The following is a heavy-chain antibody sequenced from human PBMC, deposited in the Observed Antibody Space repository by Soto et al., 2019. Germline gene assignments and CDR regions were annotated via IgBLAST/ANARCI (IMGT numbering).Heavy chain of an antibody. Sequence: GGSLRLSCAASGFSFSSYTMKWVRQAPGKGLEWASDISRSSSAIYYADSVKGRFSISRDNAKNSVFLQMNSLRAEDTAVYYCERDREYCSGDNCYETGSDYWGQGTLVTVS. D-gene: IGHD2-15*01. CDR1: GFSFSSYT. CDR2: ISRSSSAI. CDR3: ERDREYCSGDNCYETGSDY. J-gene: IGHJ4*02. V-gene: IGHV3-48*01.